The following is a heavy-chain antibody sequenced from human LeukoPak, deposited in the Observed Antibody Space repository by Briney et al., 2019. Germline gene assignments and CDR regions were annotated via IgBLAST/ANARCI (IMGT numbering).Heavy chain of an antibody. CDR2: VNPHSADT. D-gene: IGHD6-13*01. V-gene: IGHV1-2*02. CDR1: GYTFTGFY. J-gene: IGHJ6*02. CDR3: ARDKRLAAAGPLGYYYYGMDV. Sequence: ASVKVSCKASGYTFTGFYMHWVRQAPGQGLEWMGWVNPHSADTGYAQKFLGRVTMTRDMSISTIYMELTRLRSDDTGLYYCARDKRLAAAGPLGYYYYGMDVWGQGTTVTVSS.